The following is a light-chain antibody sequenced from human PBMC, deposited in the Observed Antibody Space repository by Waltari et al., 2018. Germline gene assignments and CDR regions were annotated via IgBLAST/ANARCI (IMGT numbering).Light chain of an antibody. CDR2: SDS. J-gene: IGLJ1*01. CDR1: NIGTKS. Sequence: SYVLTQPPSVSVAPGESARITCGGNNIGTKSVHWYQQKPGQAPVLVIYSDSDRPSGIPARFSGANSGNTATLTISRVEAGDEADYYCQVWEISRDHYVFGSGTEVTVL. CDR3: QVWEISRDHYV. V-gene: IGLV3-21*01.